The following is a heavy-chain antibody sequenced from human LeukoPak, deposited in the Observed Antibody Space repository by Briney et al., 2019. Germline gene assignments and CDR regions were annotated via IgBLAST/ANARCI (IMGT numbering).Heavy chain of an antibody. CDR1: GGSISTYY. J-gene: IGHJ4*02. CDR3: ARYWIWGETFDY. D-gene: IGHD2-2*03. CDR2: IYYSGSA. Sequence: SETLSLTCTVSGGSISTYYWSWIRQPPGKGLEWIGYIYYSGSANYNPSLKTRVTISVDTSKNQFSLKLSSVTAADTAVYYCARYWIWGETFDYWGQGTLVTVSS. V-gene: IGHV4-59*08.